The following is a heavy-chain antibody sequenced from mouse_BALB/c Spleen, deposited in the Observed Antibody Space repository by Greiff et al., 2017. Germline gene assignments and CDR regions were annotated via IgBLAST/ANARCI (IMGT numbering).Heavy chain of an antibody. CDR1: GFAFSRYW. J-gene: IGHJ4*01. V-gene: IGHV4-1*02. CDR3: ERRGRTYGRYAMDY. CDR2: INPYSSTI. D-gene: IGHD1-1*01. Sequence: DVMLVESGGGLVQPGGSLKLSCAASGFAFSRYWMSWVRQAPGKGLEWIGEINPYSSTINYTPSLKDKYTITRDNAKNTLYLQMSKVRSEDTALYYCERRGRTYGRYAMDYWGQGTSVTVSS.